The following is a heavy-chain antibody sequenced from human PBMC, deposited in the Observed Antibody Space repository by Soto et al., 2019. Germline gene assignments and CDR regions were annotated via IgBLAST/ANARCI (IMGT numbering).Heavy chain of an antibody. CDR1: GFTFSSYA. D-gene: IGHD3-10*01. J-gene: IGHJ4*02. CDR3: AEERGRVRGVLDY. V-gene: IGHV3-23*01. CDR2: ISGSGGST. Sequence: EVQLLESGGGLVQPGGSLRLSCAASGFTFSSYAMSWVRQAPGKGLEWVAAISGSGGSTYYADSVKGRFTISRDNSKNTLYLQMNSLRAEDTAVYYCAEERGRVRGVLDYWGQGTLVTVSS.